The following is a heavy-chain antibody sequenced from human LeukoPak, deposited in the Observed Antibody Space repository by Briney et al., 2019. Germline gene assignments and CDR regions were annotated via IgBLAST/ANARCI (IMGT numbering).Heavy chain of an antibody. CDR3: ARTHPSTVTSFDY. V-gene: IGHV4-39*01. J-gene: IGHJ4*02. CDR1: AASISSSTYY. CDR2: IYYSGTT. D-gene: IGHD4-17*01. Sequence: VKPSETLSLTCTVSAASISSSTYYWGWIRHPPGNGPEWIGSIYYSGTTYSNPSLKSRVTISVDTSKNQFSLRLTSVTAADTAVYYCARTHPSTVTSFDYWGQGTLVTVSS.